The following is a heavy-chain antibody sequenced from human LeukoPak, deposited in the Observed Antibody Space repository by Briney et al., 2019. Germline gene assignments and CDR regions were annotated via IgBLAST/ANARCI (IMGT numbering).Heavy chain of an antibody. CDR3: AKELYYQGSGVLFDP. CDR2: IYHTGSP. V-gene: IGHV4-59*11. D-gene: IGHD3-10*01. CDR1: GGSLSSHY. Sequence: PSETLSLTCTVSGGSLSSHYWSWIRQPPGKGLEWIGYIYHTGSPKYNPSLRSRDTISVDTSKNQISLKLSSVTAADTAVYYCAKELYYQGSGVLFDPWGQGTQVTVSS. J-gene: IGHJ5*02.